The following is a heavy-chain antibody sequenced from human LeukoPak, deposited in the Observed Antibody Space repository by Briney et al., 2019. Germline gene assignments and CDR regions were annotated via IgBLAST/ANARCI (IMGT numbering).Heavy chain of an antibody. Sequence: SETLSLTCAVYGGSFSGYYWSWIRQPPGKGLEWIGEINHSGSTNYNPSLKSRVTISVDTSKNQFSLKLSSVTAADTAVYYCARGGMGITIFGVVGSRYYYYMDVWGKGTTVTVSS. CDR2: INHSGST. CDR3: ARGGMGITIFGVVGSRYYYYMDV. D-gene: IGHD3-3*01. CDR1: GGSFSGYY. V-gene: IGHV4-34*01. J-gene: IGHJ6*03.